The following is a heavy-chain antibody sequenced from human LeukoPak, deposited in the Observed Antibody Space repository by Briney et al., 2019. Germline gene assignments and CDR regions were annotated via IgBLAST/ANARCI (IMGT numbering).Heavy chain of an antibody. CDR1: GYIFTNYY. V-gene: IGHV1-46*01. CDR3: VREYRGAFFDY. J-gene: IGHJ4*02. CDR2: INLSGGNT. D-gene: IGHD5-12*01. Sequence: ASVKVSCKASGYIFTNYYMHWMRQAPGQGLEWVGLINLSGGNTNYAQKFRGRVTMTRDTSTSTMYMELSSLSSQDTAVYYCVREYRGAFFDYWGQGTLVTVAS.